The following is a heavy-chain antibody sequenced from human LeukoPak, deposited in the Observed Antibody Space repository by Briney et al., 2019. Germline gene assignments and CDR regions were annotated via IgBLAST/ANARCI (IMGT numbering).Heavy chain of an antibody. CDR2: IYYSESA. V-gene: IGHV4-59*02. Sequence: SETLSLTCTVSGGSVSSYYWSWIRRPPGKRLEWIGCIYYSESATYNPSLKSRVTISLDTSKNQFFLKLSSVTAADTAVYYCARKRSFDLWGQGTLVTVSS. J-gene: IGHJ4*02. CDR1: GGSVSSYY. D-gene: IGHD3-9*01. CDR3: ARKRSFDL.